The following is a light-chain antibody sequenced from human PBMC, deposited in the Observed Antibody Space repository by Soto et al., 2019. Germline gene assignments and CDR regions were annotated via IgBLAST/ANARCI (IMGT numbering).Light chain of an antibody. CDR1: QSVTSSY. Sequence: EIVLTQSPDTLSLSPGERATLSCRASQSVTSSYLAWYQQRPGQAPRLLIYDASNRAPGIPDRFSGSGSETDFTLTISRLEPEDFAVYYCQQYGSSPRLTFGGGTKVEI. CDR3: QQYGSSPRLT. V-gene: IGKV3-20*01. CDR2: DAS. J-gene: IGKJ4*01.